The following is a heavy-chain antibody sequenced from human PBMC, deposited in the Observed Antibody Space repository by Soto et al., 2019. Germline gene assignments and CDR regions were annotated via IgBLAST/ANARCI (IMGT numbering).Heavy chain of an antibody. Sequence: GGSLRLSCAASGFTFSSYGMHWVRQAPGKGLEWVAVISYDGSNKYYADSVKGRFTISRDNSKNTLYLQMNSLRAEDTAVYYCANPIGYSSSWYFGYWGQGTLVTVSS. J-gene: IGHJ4*02. CDR3: ANPIGYSSSWYFGY. V-gene: IGHV3-30*18. CDR1: GFTFSSYG. CDR2: ISYDGSNK. D-gene: IGHD6-13*01.